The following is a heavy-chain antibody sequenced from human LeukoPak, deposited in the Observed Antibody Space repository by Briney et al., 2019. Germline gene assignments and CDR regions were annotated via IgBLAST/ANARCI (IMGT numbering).Heavy chain of an antibody. Sequence: PSETLSLTCTVSGGSISSSSYYWGWIRQPPGKGLEWIGSIYYSGSTYYNPSLKSRVTISVDTSKNQFSLKLSSVTAADTAVYYCARHGGGSSWYSEDYYYYMDVWGKGTTVTISS. CDR2: IYYSGST. V-gene: IGHV4-39*01. J-gene: IGHJ6*03. CDR1: GGSISSSSYY. CDR3: ARHGGGSSWYSEDYYYYMDV. D-gene: IGHD6-13*01.